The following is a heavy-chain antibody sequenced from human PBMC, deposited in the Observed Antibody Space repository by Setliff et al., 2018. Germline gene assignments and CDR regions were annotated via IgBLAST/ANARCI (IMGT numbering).Heavy chain of an antibody. Sequence: ASVKVSCKVSGYRLIEVSMHWVRQAPGKGLEWMGGFDPEDEETIYAQKFQGRVTMTEDTSTDTAYMELSSLRSGDTAVYYCARDLIDPDYGDYLSFYYYGMDVWGQGTTVTVSS. CDR3: ARDLIDPDYGDYLSFYYYGMDV. V-gene: IGHV1-24*01. CDR2: FDPEDEET. J-gene: IGHJ6*02. CDR1: GYRLIEVS. D-gene: IGHD4-17*01.